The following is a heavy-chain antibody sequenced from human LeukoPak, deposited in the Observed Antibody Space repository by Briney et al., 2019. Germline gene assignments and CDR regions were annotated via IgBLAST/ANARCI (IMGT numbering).Heavy chain of an antibody. CDR1: GGSISSSSYY. V-gene: IGHV4-39*07. CDR3: ARGYSSSWYFNWFDP. CDR2: LYYTGSS. D-gene: IGHD6-13*01. J-gene: IGHJ5*02. Sequence: SETLSLTCTVSGGSISSSSYYWGWIRQPPGKGLEWIGSLYYTGSSYYNPSLQTRVTISLGTSQKQFSLKLSSVTAADTAVYYCARGYSSSWYFNWFDPWGQGTLVTVSS.